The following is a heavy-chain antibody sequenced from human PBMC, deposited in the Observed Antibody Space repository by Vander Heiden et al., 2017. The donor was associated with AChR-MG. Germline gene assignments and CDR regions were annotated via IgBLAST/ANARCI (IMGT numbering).Heavy chain of an antibody. D-gene: IGHD6-13*01. CDR3: AKDGRIAAASGPLNWFDP. CDR1: GFTFDDYA. CDR2: ISWNSGSI. Sequence: EVQLVESGGGLVQPGRSLRLSCAASGFTFDDYAMHWVRQAPGKGLEWVSGISWNSGSIGYADSVKGRFTISRDNAKNSLYLQMNSLRAEDTALYYCAKDGRIAAASGPLNWFDPWGQGTLVTVSS. V-gene: IGHV3-9*01. J-gene: IGHJ5*02.